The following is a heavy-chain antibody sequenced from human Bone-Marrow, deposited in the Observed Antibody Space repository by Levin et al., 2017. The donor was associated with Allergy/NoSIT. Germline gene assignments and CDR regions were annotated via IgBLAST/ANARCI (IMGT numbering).Heavy chain of an antibody. D-gene: IGHD5/OR15-5a*01. Sequence: ASVKVSCKASGYTFTGYYMHWVRQAPGQGLEWMGRINPNSGGTNYAQKFQGRVTMTRDTSISTAYMELSRLRSDATAVYYCASGSTVTLPGWFDPWGQGTLVTVSS. V-gene: IGHV1-2*06. CDR2: INPNSGGT. CDR3: ASGSTVTLPGWFDP. CDR1: GYTFTGYY. J-gene: IGHJ5*02.